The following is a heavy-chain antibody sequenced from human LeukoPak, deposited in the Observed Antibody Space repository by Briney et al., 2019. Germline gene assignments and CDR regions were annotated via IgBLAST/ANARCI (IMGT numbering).Heavy chain of an antibody. Sequence: GGSLRLSCVASGFTFSNYAMSWIRQAPGKGLEWVSTIRNNDDGTYYADSMKGRFTISRDNSKNTLYLQVNSLRAEDTAVYYCAKDPLFYASGSYHYLDYWGQGTLVTVSS. D-gene: IGHD3-10*01. CDR2: IRNNDDGT. V-gene: IGHV3-23*01. CDR3: AKDPLFYASGSYHYLDY. J-gene: IGHJ4*02. CDR1: GFTFSNYA.